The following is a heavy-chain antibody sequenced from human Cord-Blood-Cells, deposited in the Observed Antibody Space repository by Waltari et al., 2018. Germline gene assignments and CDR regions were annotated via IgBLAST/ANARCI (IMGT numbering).Heavy chain of an antibody. CDR2: ISGSGGST. D-gene: IGHD6-13*01. J-gene: IGHJ4*02. CDR1: GFTFSSYA. CDR3: AKGEQQLVDFDY. V-gene: IGHV3-23*01. Sequence: EVQLLESGGGLVQPGGSLRLSCAASGFTFSSYAMSWVRQAPGKGREWVSAISGSGGSTYYADCVKGRFTISRDNSKNTLYLQMNSLRAEDTAVYYCAKGEQQLVDFDYWGQGTLVTVSS.